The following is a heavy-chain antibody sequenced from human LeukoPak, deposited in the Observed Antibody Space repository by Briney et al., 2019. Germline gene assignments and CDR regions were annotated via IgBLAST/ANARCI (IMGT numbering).Heavy chain of an antibody. V-gene: IGHV4-31*03. CDR2: IYYSGST. J-gene: IGHJ6*02. CDR3: ARGDQVYHYSGMGV. CDR1: GGSISSGGYY. Sequence: SQTLSLTCTVSGGSISSGGYYWSWIRQHPGKGLEWIGYIYYSGSTNYNPSLKSRVTISVDTSKNQFSLKLSSVTAADTAVYHCARGDQVYHYSGMGVWGQGTTVTVSS.